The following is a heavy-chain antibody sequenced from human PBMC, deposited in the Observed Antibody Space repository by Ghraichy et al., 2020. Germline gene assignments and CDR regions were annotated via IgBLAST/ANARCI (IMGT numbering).Heavy chain of an antibody. J-gene: IGHJ4*02. CDR3: ANGPRYSSSDELPFDY. D-gene: IGHD6-6*01. V-gene: IGHV3-30*02. CDR1: GFTFSSYG. CDR2: IRYDGSNK. Sequence: GGSLRLSCAASGFTFSSYGMHWVRQAPGKGLEWVAFIRYDGSNKYYADSVKGRFTISRDNSKNTLYLQMNSLRAEDTAVYYCANGPRYSSSDELPFDYWGQGTLVTVSS.